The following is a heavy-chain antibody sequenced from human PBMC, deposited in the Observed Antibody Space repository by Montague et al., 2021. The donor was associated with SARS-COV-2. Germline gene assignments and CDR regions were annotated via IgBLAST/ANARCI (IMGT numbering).Heavy chain of an antibody. Sequence: CAISGDSDASNRATCNWVRQSPSRGLEWLGRTYYRSKWYNDYAVSVRGRVTINPDTSKNQFSLQLNSVTPEDTAIYYCTSGREGNYNVMDVWGQGTTVTVSS. CDR1: GDSDASNRAT. CDR2: TYYRSKWYN. J-gene: IGHJ6*02. CDR3: TSGREGNYNVMDV. V-gene: IGHV6-1*01. D-gene: IGHD1-1*01.